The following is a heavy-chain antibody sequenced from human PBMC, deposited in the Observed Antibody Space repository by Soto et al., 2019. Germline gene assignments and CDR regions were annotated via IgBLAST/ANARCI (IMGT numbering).Heavy chain of an antibody. J-gene: IGHJ6*02. CDR2: IYPGDSDT. Sequence: PGESLKISCKGSGYSFTSYWIGWVRQVPGKGLEWMGIIYPGDSDTRYSPSFQGQVTISADKSISTAYLQWSSLKASDTAMYYCARPVVEMATVYYYYYGMDVWGQGTTVTVSS. CDR1: GYSFTSYW. CDR3: ARPVVEMATVYYYYYGMDV. D-gene: IGHD2-2*01. V-gene: IGHV5-51*01.